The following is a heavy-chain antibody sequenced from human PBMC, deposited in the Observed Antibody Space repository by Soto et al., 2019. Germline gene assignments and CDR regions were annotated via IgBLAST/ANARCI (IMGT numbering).Heavy chain of an antibody. CDR1: GFTFSSYG. Sequence: QVQLVESEGGVVQPGRSLRLSCAASGFTFSSYGMHWVRQAPGKGLEWVAVISYDGSNKYYADSVKGRFTISRDNSKNTLYLQMNSLRAEHTAVYYCAKDPGAGSWSPEIDYWGQGTLVTVSS. J-gene: IGHJ4*02. D-gene: IGHD3-10*01. CDR3: AKDPGAGSWSPEIDY. CDR2: ISYDGSNK. V-gene: IGHV3-30*18.